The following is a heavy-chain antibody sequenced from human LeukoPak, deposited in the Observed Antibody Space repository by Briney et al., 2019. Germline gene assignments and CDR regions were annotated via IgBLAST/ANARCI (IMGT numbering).Heavy chain of an antibody. D-gene: IGHD2-2*01. J-gene: IGHJ6*02. CDR2: IYYSGST. Sequence: SETLSLTCTVSGGSISSSSYYWGWIRQPPGKGLEWIGSIYYSGSTYYNPSLKSRVTISVDTSKNQFSLKLSSVTAADTAVYYCARHSSYYYGMDVWGQGTTVTVSS. V-gene: IGHV4-39*01. CDR1: GGSISSSSYY. CDR3: ARHSSYYYGMDV.